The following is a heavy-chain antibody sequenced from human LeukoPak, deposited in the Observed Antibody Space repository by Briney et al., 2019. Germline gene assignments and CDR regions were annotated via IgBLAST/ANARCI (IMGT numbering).Heavy chain of an antibody. CDR2: IYPGDSDT. CDR3: ARVSRYSGYEGDAFDI. D-gene: IGHD5-12*01. CDR1: GYSFTSYW. J-gene: IGHJ3*02. V-gene: IGHV5-51*01. Sequence: GESLKISCKGCGYSFTSYWIGWVRQMPGKGLEWMGIIYPGDSDTRYSPSFQGQVTISADKSISTAYLQWSSLKASDTAMYYCARVSRYSGYEGDAFDIWGQGTKVTVSS.